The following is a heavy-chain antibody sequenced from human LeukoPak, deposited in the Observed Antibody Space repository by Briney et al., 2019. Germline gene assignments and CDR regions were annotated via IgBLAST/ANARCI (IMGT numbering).Heavy chain of an antibody. D-gene: IGHD6-19*01. CDR1: GGSFSGYY. CDR3: ARGRSSGWGYYYYGMDV. CDR2: INHSGST. Sequence: PSETLSLTCAVYGGSFSGYYWSWIRQPPGKGLEWIEEINHSGSTNYNPSLKSRVTISVDTSKNQFSLKLSSVTAADTAVYYCARGRSSGWGYYYYGMDVWGQGTTVTVSS. V-gene: IGHV4-34*01. J-gene: IGHJ6*02.